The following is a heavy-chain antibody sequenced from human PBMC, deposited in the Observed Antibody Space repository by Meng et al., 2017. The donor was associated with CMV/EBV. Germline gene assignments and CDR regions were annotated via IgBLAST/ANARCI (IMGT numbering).Heavy chain of an antibody. D-gene: IGHD3-16*01. J-gene: IGHJ5*02. V-gene: IGHV1-69*10. Sequence: KVSCKASGGTFSSYAISWVRQAPGQGLEWMGGIIPILGIANYTQKFQGRVTITADKSTSTACMELSSLRSEDTAVYYCARASKEGDDPWGQGTLVTVSS. CDR1: GGTFSSYA. CDR2: IIPILGIA. CDR3: ARASKEGDDP.